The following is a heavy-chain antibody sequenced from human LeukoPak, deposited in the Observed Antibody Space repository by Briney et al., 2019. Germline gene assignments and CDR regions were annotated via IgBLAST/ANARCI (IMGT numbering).Heavy chain of an antibody. D-gene: IGHD3-3*01. Sequence: MSGGSLRLSCAASGFTFSDYYMSWIRQAPGKGLEWVSYISSSSSYTNYADSVKGRFTISRDNAKNSLYLQLNSLRAEDTAVYYCVTGGSGYFTHWGQGTLVTVSS. V-gene: IGHV3-11*06. J-gene: IGHJ4*02. CDR1: GFTFSDYY. CDR3: VTGGSGYFTH. CDR2: ISSSSSYT.